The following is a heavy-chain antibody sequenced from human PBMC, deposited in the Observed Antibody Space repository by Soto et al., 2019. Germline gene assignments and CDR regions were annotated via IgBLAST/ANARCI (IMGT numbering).Heavy chain of an antibody. CDR1: GFTFSSYA. CDR2: ISGSGGST. V-gene: IGHV3-23*01. Sequence: GGSLRLSCAASGFTFSSYAMNWVRQAPGKGLEWVSAISGSGGSTYYADSVKGRFTISGDSSKNTLYLQMNSLRAEDTAVYYCAKGNSWSPALVLDIWGQGTMVTVSS. CDR3: AKGNSWSPALVLDI. J-gene: IGHJ3*02. D-gene: IGHD1-7*01.